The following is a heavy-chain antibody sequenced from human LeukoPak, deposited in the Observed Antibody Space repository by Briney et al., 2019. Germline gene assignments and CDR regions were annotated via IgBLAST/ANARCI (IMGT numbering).Heavy chain of an antibody. CDR1: GFTFSSYA. D-gene: IGHD6-13*01. CDR3: ARGQVSSSSWYPLDYYFDY. V-gene: IGHV3-30-3*01. J-gene: IGHJ4*02. Sequence: GGSLRLTCAASGFTFSSYAMHWVRQAPGKGLEWVAVISYDGSNKYYADSVKGRFTISRDNSKNTLYLQMNSLRAEDTAVYYCARGQVSSSSWYPLDYYFDYWGQGTLVTVSS. CDR2: ISYDGSNK.